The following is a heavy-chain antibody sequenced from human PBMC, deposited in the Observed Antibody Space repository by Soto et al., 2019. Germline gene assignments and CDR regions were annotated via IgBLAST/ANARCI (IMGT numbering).Heavy chain of an antibody. V-gene: IGHV4-59*01. CDR1: GGSINSYY. CDR2: ISYSGHT. Sequence: QVQLQESGPGLVKPSETLSLTCTVSGGSINSYYWSWVRQPPGKGLEWIGYISYSGHTNYNPSLQGRVTMSVDTSKNQFSLKLRFVTAADTAVYYCVREALAEWERHFDYWGQGTLVTVSS. J-gene: IGHJ4*02. D-gene: IGHD1-26*01. CDR3: VREALAEWERHFDY.